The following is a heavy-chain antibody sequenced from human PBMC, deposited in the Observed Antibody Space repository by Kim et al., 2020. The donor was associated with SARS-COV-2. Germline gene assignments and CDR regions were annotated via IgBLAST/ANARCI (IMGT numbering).Heavy chain of an antibody. V-gene: IGHV3-30*18. CDR1: GFTFSSYG. Sequence: GSLRLSCAASGFTFSSYGMHWVRQAPGKGLEWVAVISYDGSNKYYADSVKGRFTISRDNSKNTLYLQMNSLRAEDTAVYYCAKVDCSSTSCYDGTVVNQFWYFDLWGRGTLVTVSS. CDR3: AKVDCSSTSCYDGTVVNQFWYFDL. CDR2: ISYDGSNK. J-gene: IGHJ2*01. D-gene: IGHD2-2*01.